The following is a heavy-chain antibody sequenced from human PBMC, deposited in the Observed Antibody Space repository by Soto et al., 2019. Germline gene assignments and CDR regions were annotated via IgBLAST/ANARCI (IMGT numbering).Heavy chain of an antibody. Sequence: GGSLRLSCAASGFIFSTYAMHWVRQAPGKGLEWVALISFNGRYEYFADSAKGRFTISRDNSDNTLHLQMNSLRADDTAVYYCAKPFSYSSSSFDYYYGMDVWGQGTTVTVSS. CDR3: AKPFSYSSSSFDYYYGMDV. CDR1: GFIFSTYA. J-gene: IGHJ6*02. D-gene: IGHD6-6*01. CDR2: ISFNGRYE. V-gene: IGHV3-30-3*01.